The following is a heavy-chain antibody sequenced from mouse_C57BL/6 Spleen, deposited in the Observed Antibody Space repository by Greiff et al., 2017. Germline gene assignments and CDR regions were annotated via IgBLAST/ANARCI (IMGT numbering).Heavy chain of an antibody. D-gene: IGHD3-2*02. CDR2: IYPSDSET. J-gene: IGHJ2*02. CDR1: GYTFTSYW. CDR3: ARETAQDTKDY. Sequence: QVQLQQPGAELVRPGSSVKLSCKASGYTFTSYWMDWVKHRPGQGLEWIGNIYPSDSETHYNQKFKDKATLTVDKSSSTAYMQLSSLTAEDSAVYYCARETAQDTKDYWGQGTSLTVSS. V-gene: IGHV1-61*01.